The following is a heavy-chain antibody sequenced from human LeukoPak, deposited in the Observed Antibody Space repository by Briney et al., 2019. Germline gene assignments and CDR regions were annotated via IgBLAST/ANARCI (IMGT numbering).Heavy chain of an antibody. CDR2: IYTSGST. J-gene: IGHJ4*02. CDR1: GGSISSYY. D-gene: IGHD3-9*01. V-gene: IGHV4-4*07. Sequence: PSETLSLTCTVSGGSISSYYWSWIRQPAGKGLEWIGRIYTSGSTNYNPSLKSRVTMSVDTSKNQFSLKLSSVTAADTAVYYCAREGDYDILTGYYNFDYWGQGTLATVSS. CDR3: AREGDYDILTGYYNFDY.